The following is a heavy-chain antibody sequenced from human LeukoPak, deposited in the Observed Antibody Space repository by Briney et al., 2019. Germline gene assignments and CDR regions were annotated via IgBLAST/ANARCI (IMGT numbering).Heavy chain of an antibody. J-gene: IGHJ4*02. CDR2: ISSSSSTI. Sequence: PGGSLRLSCAASGFTLSSYSMNWVRQAPGKGLEWVSYISSSSSTIYYADSVKGRFTISRDNAKDSLYLQMNSLRAEDTAVYYCARGGFGELFSSDYRGQGTLVTVSS. V-gene: IGHV3-48*01. CDR1: GFTLSSYS. D-gene: IGHD3-10*01. CDR3: ARGGFGELFSSDY.